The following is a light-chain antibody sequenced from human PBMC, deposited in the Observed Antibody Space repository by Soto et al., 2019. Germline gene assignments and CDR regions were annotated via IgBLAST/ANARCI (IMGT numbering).Light chain of an antibody. Sequence: DIQRTSSPWTLSGSVGDRVPITRRASQTISSFLAWYQQKPGEDPKLLISIESILQSGVPSSFSGSGSGTDFVLTISSLQPEESATYDCQQLDSLPITVGQGTKLDIK. J-gene: IGKJ5*01. V-gene: IGKV1-9*01. CDR1: QTISSF. CDR3: QQLDSLPIT. CDR2: IES.